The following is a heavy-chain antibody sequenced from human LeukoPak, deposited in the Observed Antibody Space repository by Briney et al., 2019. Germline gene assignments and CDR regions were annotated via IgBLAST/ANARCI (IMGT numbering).Heavy chain of an antibody. CDR3: ARFIAARYWYFDL. CDR2: INHSGST. V-gene: IGHV4-39*07. D-gene: IGHD6-6*01. Sequence: SETLSLTCTVSGGSISSSSYYWSWIRQPPGKGLEWIGEINHSGSTNYNPSLKSRVTISVDTSKNQFSLKLSSVTAADTAVYYCARFIAARYWYFDLWGRGTLVTVSS. J-gene: IGHJ2*01. CDR1: GGSISSSSYY.